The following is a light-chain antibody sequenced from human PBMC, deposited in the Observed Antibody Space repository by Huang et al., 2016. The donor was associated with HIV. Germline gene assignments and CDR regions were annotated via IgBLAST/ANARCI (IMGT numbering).Light chain of an antibody. J-gene: IGKJ5*01. CDR3: QQYYSASIT. V-gene: IGKV4-1*01. Sequence: DLVMTQSPGSLTVSLGESASINCTSSQPLLSTANNKSYLAWYQQKPRQPPKARMYWAANRESGVPERVSGSGSGTDFTLAISSLQAEDVALYYCQQYYSASITFGQGTRVEI. CDR1: QPLLSTANNKSY. CDR2: WAA.